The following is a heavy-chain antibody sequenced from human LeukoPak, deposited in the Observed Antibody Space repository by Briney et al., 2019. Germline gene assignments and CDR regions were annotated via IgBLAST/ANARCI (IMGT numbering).Heavy chain of an antibody. CDR3: ARDGSGSYRYYYYMDV. CDR2: ISSSSSYI. J-gene: IGHJ6*03. V-gene: IGHV3-21*01. Sequence: GGSLRLSCAASGFTFSSYSMNWVRQAPGKGPEGVSSISSSSSYIYYADSVKGRFTISRDNAKNSLYLQMNSLRAEDTAVYYCARDGSGSYRYYYYMDVWGKGTTVTVSS. CDR1: GFTFSSYS. D-gene: IGHD3-10*01.